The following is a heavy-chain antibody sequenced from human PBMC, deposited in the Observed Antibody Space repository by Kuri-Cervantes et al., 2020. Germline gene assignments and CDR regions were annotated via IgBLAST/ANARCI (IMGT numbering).Heavy chain of an antibody. J-gene: IGHJ5*02. CDR2: IYPGDSDT. Sequence: EESMKSSGKGSRYSFTSYWIGWVRQMPGKGLEWMGIIYPGDSDTRYSPSFQGQVTISADKSIRTAYLQWSSLKASDTAMYYCARGLRYCSSTICYGGNWFDPWCQGTLVTVSS. CDR3: ARGLRYCSSTICYGGNWFDP. V-gene: IGHV5-51*01. CDR1: RYSFTSYW. D-gene: IGHD2-2*01.